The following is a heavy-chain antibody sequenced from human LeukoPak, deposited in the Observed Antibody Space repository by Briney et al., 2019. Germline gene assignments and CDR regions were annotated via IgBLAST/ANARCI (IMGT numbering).Heavy chain of an antibody. V-gene: IGHV3-48*04. CDR3: ARDTYEPGLIDF. CDR1: GFTFSLYA. CDR2: INSGSSDE. Sequence: QPGGSLRLSCAASGFTFSLYAMNWVRQAPGKGLEWVSYINSGSSDEHYTESVRGRFTISRDNAKKTLYLQMNSLRAEDTAVYFCARDTYEPGLIDFWGQGTLVSVSS. D-gene: IGHD3-3*01. J-gene: IGHJ4*02.